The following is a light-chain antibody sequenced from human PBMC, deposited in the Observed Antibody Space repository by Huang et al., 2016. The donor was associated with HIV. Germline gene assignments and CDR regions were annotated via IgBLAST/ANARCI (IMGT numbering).Light chain of an antibody. CDR3: QQYYTTPLT. CDR1: QRDLFNYNNKNY. V-gene: IGKV4-1*01. CDR2: WAS. J-gene: IGKJ4*01. Sequence: DIVMTQSPDSLAVSLGERATINCKSNQRDLFNYNNKNYLTWYQQKPGQPPKLPIYWASARESGVPDRFSGSGSGTDFTLTISSLQADDVAVYYCQQYYTTPLTFGGGTRVEIK.